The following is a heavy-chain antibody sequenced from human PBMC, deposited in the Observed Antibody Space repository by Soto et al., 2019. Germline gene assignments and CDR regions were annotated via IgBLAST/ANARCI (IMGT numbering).Heavy chain of an antibody. CDR3: ARHLAAGDS. V-gene: IGHV1-46*03. CDR1: GYTFTSYY. D-gene: IGHD6-25*01. CDR2: VNPTGGST. J-gene: IGHJ4*02. Sequence: QVQLVQSGAEVKKPGASVRVSCKASGYTFTSYYIHWVRQAPGEGLEWMAIVNPTGGSTNYAQKFQGRVTVTFDTSTSTVFMELNSLRYEETGVYYWARHLAAGDSWGQGTLVTVSS.